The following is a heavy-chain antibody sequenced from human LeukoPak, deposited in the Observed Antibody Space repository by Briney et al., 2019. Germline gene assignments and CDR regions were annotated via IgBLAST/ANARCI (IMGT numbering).Heavy chain of an antibody. D-gene: IGHD5-24*01. J-gene: IGHJ4*02. CDR3: ARVRMATITCDY. CDR2: IYSGGST. V-gene: IGHV3-66*01. CDR1: GFTVSSNY. Sequence: GGSLRLSCAASGFTVSSNYMSWVRQAPGKGLEWVSVIYSGGSTYYADSVKGRFTISRGNSKNTLYLQMNSLRAEDTAVYYCARVRMATITCDYWGQGTLVTVSS.